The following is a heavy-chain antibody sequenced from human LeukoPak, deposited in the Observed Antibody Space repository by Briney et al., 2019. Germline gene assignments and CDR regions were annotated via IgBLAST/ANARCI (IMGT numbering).Heavy chain of an antibody. CDR3: ARVPDRFGVVINYFDY. CDR2: ISSSSGYI. J-gene: IGHJ4*02. D-gene: IGHD3-3*01. Sequence: PGGSLRLSCAASGFTFSNYTMNWVRQAPGKGLEWVSSISSSSGYIYYADSVKGRFTISRDNAKNSLYLQMNSLRAEDTAVYHCARVPDRFGVVINYFDYWGQGTLVTVSS. V-gene: IGHV3-21*01. CDR1: GFTFSNYT.